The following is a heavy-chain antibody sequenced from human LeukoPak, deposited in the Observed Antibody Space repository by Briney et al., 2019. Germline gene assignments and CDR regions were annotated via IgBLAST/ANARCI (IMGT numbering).Heavy chain of an antibody. Sequence: EASVKVSCKASGYTFTGYYMHWVRQAPGQGLEWMGWINPNSGGTNYAQKFQGRVTVTRDTSISTAYMELSRLRSDDTAVYYCARSITMIVVAPGYWGQGTLVTVSS. D-gene: IGHD3-22*01. CDR2: INPNSGGT. CDR3: ARSITMIVVAPGY. J-gene: IGHJ4*02. V-gene: IGHV1-2*02. CDR1: GYTFTGYY.